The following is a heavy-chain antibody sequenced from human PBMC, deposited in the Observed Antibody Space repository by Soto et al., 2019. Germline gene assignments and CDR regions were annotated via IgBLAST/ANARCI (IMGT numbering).Heavy chain of an antibody. V-gene: IGHV3-23*01. Sequence: GGSLRLSCAASGFTFSSYAMSWVRQAPGKGLEWVSAISGSGGSTYYADSVKGRFTISRDNSKNTLYLQMNSLRAEDTAVYYCAKPVLRFLDPTGRYAMDVWGQGTLVTVSS. CDR2: ISGSGGST. CDR1: GFTFSSYA. J-gene: IGHJ6*02. D-gene: IGHD3-3*01. CDR3: AKPVLRFLDPTGRYAMDV.